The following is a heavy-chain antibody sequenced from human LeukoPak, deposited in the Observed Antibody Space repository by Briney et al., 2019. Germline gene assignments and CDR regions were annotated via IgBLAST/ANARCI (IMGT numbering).Heavy chain of an antibody. Sequence: SETLSLTCTVSGGSVSDYYWSWIRQSPGKGLEWIGYIYYTETSYNPSLKSRVTISADASKNQFSLKLYSVTAADTAVYYCATRKLGNDYWGQGTLVTVSS. CDR1: GGSVSDYY. CDR3: ATRKLGNDY. D-gene: IGHD7-27*01. J-gene: IGHJ4*02. CDR2: IYYTET. V-gene: IGHV4-59*02.